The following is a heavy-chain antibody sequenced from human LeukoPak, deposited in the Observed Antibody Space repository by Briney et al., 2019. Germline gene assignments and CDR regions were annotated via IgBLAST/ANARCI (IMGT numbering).Heavy chain of an antibody. CDR1: GFTFSSYD. CDR3: AKVTWSSSGSDY. V-gene: IGHV3-23*01. D-gene: IGHD6-19*01. Sequence: PGGFLRLSCAASGFTFSSYDMSWVRQAPGKGLEWVSGINKSGGGTYYADSVKGRFTMSRDNSKNTLFLQMNSLRAEDTAVYYCAKVTWSSSGSDYWGQGTLVTVSS. J-gene: IGHJ4*02. CDR2: INKSGGGT.